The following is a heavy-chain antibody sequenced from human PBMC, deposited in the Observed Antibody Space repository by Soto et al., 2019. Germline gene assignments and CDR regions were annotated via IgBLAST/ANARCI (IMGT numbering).Heavy chain of an antibody. Sequence: SETLSLTCTVSGGSISSYYWSWVRQPPGKGLEWIGYIYYSGSTNYNPSLKSRVTISVDTSKNQFSLKLSSVTAADTAVYYCARCGGLNYYGMDVWGQGTTVTVSS. J-gene: IGHJ6*02. D-gene: IGHD3-16*01. CDR1: GGSISSYY. CDR3: ARCGGLNYYGMDV. CDR2: IYYSGST. V-gene: IGHV4-59*01.